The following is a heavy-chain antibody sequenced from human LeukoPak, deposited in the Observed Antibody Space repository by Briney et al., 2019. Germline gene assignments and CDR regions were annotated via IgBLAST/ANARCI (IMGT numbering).Heavy chain of an antibody. CDR2: IIPMLGKT. D-gene: IGHD2-2*01. J-gene: IGHJ4*02. Sequence: GASVKVSCKASGGTFDNYAVNWVREAPGLGVEGMGRIIPMLGKTNSAQNFQDRVTFTADKSTGTAYMELTHLRPDDTAVYFCARGLFGGFAAAPFDHWGQGTLVTVSP. CDR1: GGTFDNYA. CDR3: ARGLFGGFAAAPFDH. V-gene: IGHV1-69*04.